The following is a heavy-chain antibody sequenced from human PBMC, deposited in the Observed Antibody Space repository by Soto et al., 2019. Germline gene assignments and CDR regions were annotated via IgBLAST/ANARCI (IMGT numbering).Heavy chain of an antibody. J-gene: IGHJ6*03. D-gene: IGHD5-12*01. CDR2: IYYSGST. V-gene: IGHV4-59*08. Sequence: ETLSLTCTVSGGSISSYYWSWIRQPPGKGLEWIGYIYYSGSTNYNPSLKSRVTISVDTSKNQFSLKLSSVTAADTAVYYCARFVATIFEPYYYYYMDVWGKGTTVTVSS. CDR1: GGSISSYY. CDR3: ARFVATIFEPYYYYYMDV.